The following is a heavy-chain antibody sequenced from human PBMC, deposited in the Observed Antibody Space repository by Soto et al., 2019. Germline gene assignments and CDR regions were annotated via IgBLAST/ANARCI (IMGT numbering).Heavy chain of an antibody. Sequence: ASVKVSCKASGYTFTGYYIHWAREAPGQGLEWMGWINPQTGGTSYAQKFQGRVTLSRDASINTAYLELSRLRFDDAAVYFCARERYQVISDGMDVWGQGTTVTVSS. CDR1: GYTFTGYY. CDR3: ARERYQVISDGMDV. CDR2: INPQTGGT. D-gene: IGHD2-2*01. V-gene: IGHV1-2*02. J-gene: IGHJ6*02.